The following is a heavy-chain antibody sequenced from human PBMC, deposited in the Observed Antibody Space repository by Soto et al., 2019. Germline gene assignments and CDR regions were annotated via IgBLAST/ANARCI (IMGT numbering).Heavy chain of an antibody. Sequence: QVQLVESGGGVVQPGRSLRLSCAASGFTFSSYAMHWVRQAPGKGLEWVAVISYDGSNKYYADSVKGRFTISRDNSNNTLYLQMNSLRAEDTAVYYCARPRWRDDYNWGYFDLWGRGTLVTVSS. CDR3: ARPRWRDDYNWGYFDL. J-gene: IGHJ2*01. CDR2: ISYDGSNK. CDR1: GFTFSSYA. V-gene: IGHV3-30-3*01. D-gene: IGHD4-4*01.